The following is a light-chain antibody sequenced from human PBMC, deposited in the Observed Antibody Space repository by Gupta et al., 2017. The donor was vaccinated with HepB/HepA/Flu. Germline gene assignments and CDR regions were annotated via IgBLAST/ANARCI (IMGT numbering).Light chain of an antibody. J-gene: IGLJ3*02. CDR2: DDN. Sequence: NFMLTQPHSVSESPGKTVTISCTRSSGSIASNYVQWYQQRPGSAPTTVIYDDNQRPSGVPDRFSCSIDSSSNSASLTISGLKTEDEADYYCQSYDSSNLWVFGGGTKLTVL. CDR3: QSYDSSNLWV. V-gene: IGLV6-57*03. CDR1: SGSIASNY.